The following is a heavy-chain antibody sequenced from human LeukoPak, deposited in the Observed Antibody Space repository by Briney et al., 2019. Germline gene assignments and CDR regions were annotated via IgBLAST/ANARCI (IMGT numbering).Heavy chain of an antibody. CDR3: ARYYYDSSGYYGMDV. Sequence: PSETLSLTCAVYGGSFSGYYWSWIRQPPGKGLEWIGEINHSGSTNYNPSLKSRVTISVDTSKNQFSLKLSSVTAADMAVYYCARYYYDSSGYYGMDVWGQGTTVTVSS. D-gene: IGHD3-22*01. CDR1: GGSFSGYY. J-gene: IGHJ6*02. CDR2: INHSGST. V-gene: IGHV4-34*01.